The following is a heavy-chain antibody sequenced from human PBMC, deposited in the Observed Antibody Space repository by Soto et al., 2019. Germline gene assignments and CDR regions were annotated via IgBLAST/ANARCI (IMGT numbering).Heavy chain of an antibody. CDR2: ISLYSDGT. CDR3: ARVVPGAEAWFGP. Sequence: ASVKVSCKASGYTFTSYGFSWVRQAPGQGLEWMGWISLYSDGTNYAQKFQGRVSMTTDTSTTTAYMELRSLRSDDTAVYYCARVVPGAEAWFGPWGQGTLVTVSS. V-gene: IGHV1-18*01. CDR1: GYTFTSYG. J-gene: IGHJ5*02. D-gene: IGHD2-2*01.